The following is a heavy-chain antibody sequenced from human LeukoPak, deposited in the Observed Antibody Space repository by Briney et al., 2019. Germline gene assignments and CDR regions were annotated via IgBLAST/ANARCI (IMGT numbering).Heavy chain of an antibody. Sequence: ASVKVSCKASGSTFSSYAINWVRQATGQGLEWMGWMNPNSGNTGYAQKFQGRVTMTRNTSISTAYMELSSLRSEDTAVYYCARAVPGSYYYYMDVWGKGTTVTVSS. CDR2: MNPNSGNT. V-gene: IGHV1-8*02. CDR1: GSTFSSYA. CDR3: ARAVPGSYYYYMDV. D-gene: IGHD2-2*01. J-gene: IGHJ6*03.